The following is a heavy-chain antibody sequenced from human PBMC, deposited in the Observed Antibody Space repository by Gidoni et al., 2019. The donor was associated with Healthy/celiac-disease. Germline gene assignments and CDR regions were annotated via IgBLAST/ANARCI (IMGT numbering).Heavy chain of an antibody. CDR3: ARAGGYSYGYGFDY. CDR2: INHSGST. CDR1: GGSFSGYY. D-gene: IGHD5-18*01. Sequence: QVQLQQWGAGLLKPSETLSLHCAVYGGSFSGYYWSWIRQPPGQGLEWIGEINHSGSTNYNPSLKSRVTISVDTSKNQFSLKLSSVTAADTAVYYCARAGGYSYGYGFDYWGQGTLVTVSS. J-gene: IGHJ4*02. V-gene: IGHV4-34*01.